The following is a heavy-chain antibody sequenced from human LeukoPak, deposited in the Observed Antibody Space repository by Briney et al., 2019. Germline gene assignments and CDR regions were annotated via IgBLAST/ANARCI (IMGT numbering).Heavy chain of an antibody. CDR3: ASFGYDILTGRNGSIDY. V-gene: IGHV1-69*05. CDR1: GGTFSSYA. CDR2: IIPIFGTA. D-gene: IGHD3-9*01. J-gene: IGHJ4*02. Sequence: ASVKVSCKASGGTFSSYAISWVRQAPGQGLEWMGGIIPIFGTANYAQKFQGRVTITTDESTSTAYMELSSLRSEDTAVYYCASFGYDILTGRNGSIDYWGQGTLVTVSS.